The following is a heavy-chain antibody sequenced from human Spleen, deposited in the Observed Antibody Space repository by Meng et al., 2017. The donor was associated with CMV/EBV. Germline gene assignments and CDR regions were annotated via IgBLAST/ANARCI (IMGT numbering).Heavy chain of an antibody. D-gene: IGHD3-3*01. Sequence: SAPTLVKPTQTLTLTCTFSGFSLSTSGVGVGWIRQPPGKALEWLALIYWNDDKRYSPSLKSRLTITKDTSKNQVVLTMTNMDPVDTATYYCAHRDYDFWSGYYNGGWFDPWGQGTLVTVSS. J-gene: IGHJ5*02. V-gene: IGHV2-5*01. CDR1: GFSLSTSGVG. CDR2: IYWNDDK. CDR3: AHRDYDFWSGYYNGGWFDP.